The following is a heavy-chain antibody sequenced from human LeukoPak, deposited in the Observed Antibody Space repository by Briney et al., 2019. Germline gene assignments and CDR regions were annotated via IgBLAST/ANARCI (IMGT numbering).Heavy chain of an antibody. D-gene: IGHD6-19*01. CDR3: TLAVGDY. Sequence: GGSLRLSCAASGFTFSGSAMHWVRQASGKRLEWGGRIRSKANSYAAAYAASVKGRFTISTDDSKNTAYLQMNSLKTKDTAVYYCTLAVGDYWGQGTLVTVSA. J-gene: IGHJ4*02. V-gene: IGHV3-73*01. CDR2: IRSKANSYAA. CDR1: GFTFSGSA.